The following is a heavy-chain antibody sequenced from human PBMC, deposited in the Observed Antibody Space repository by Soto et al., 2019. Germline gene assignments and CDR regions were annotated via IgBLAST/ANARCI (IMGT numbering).Heavy chain of an antibody. D-gene: IGHD3-3*01. CDR1: GFTFSSYA. V-gene: IGHV3-23*01. J-gene: IGHJ6*02. Sequence: PGGSLRLSCAASGFTFSSYAMSWVRQAPGKGLEWVSAISGSGGSTYYADSVKGRFTISRDNSKNTLYLQMNSLRAEDTAVYYCAKQKRFLPLYGMDVWGQGTTVTVSS. CDR3: AKQKRFLPLYGMDV. CDR2: ISGSGGST.